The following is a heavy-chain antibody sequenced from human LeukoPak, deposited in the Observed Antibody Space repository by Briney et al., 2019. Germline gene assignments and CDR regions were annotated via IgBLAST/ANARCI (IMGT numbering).Heavy chain of an antibody. V-gene: IGHV3-30*02. CDR2: IRYDGSNK. CDR1: EFTFNSYG. D-gene: IGHD2-15*01. Sequence: GGSLRLSCAASEFTFNSYGMHWVRQAPGKGLEWVAFIRYDGSNKYYADSVKGRFTISRDNAKNTLYLQMNNLRAEDTAIYYCARDQAIVVVVAATQYYYYYMDVWGKGTTVTISS. J-gene: IGHJ6*03. CDR3: ARDQAIVVVVAATQYYYYYMDV.